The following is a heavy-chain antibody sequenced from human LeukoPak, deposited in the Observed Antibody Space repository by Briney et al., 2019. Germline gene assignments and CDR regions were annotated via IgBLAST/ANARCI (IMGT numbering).Heavy chain of an antibody. CDR3: ARGAVVVAATVDYYYGMDV. CDR1: GGTFSSYA. D-gene: IGHD2-15*01. CDR2: IIPIFGTA. Sequence: SVKVSCKASGGTFSSYAISWVRQAPGQGLEWMGGIIPIFGTANYAQKFQGRVTITADKSTSTAYMELSSLRSEDTAVYYCARGAVVVAATVDYYYGMDVWGKGTTVTVSS. J-gene: IGHJ6*04. V-gene: IGHV1-69*06.